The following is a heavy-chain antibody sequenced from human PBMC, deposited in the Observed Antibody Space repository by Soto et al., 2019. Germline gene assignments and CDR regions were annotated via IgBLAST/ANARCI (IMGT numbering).Heavy chain of an antibody. Sequence: SETLSLTCTVSGGSISSYYWSWIRQPPGKGLEWIGYIYYSGSTNYNPSLKSRVTISVDTSKNQFSLKLSSVTAADTAVYYCAREYYYDSSGYYYLGGFDYWGQGTLVTVSS. D-gene: IGHD3-22*01. CDR1: GGSISSYY. J-gene: IGHJ4*02. V-gene: IGHV4-59*01. CDR3: AREYYYDSSGYYYLGGFDY. CDR2: IYYSGST.